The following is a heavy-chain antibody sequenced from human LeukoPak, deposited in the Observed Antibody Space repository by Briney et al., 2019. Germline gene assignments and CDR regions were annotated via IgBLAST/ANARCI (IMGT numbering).Heavy chain of an antibody. CDR2: ISAYNGNT. CDR3: ARDRAPDYYDSSGYYPLDY. D-gene: IGHD3-22*01. CDR1: GYTFTSYG. V-gene: IGHV1-18*01. Sequence: GASVKVSCKASGYTFTSYGISWVRQAPGQGLEWMGWISAYNGNTNYAQKLQGRVTMTTDTSTSTAYTELRSLRSDDTAVYYCARDRAPDYYDSSGYYPLDYWGQGTLVTVSS. J-gene: IGHJ4*02.